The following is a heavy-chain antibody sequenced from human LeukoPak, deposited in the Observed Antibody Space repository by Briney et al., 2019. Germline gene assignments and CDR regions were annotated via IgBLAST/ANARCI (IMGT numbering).Heavy chain of an antibody. D-gene: IGHD5-18*01. V-gene: IGHV4-59*01. CDR1: GDSISTYH. CDR2: MQSTGNS. CDR3: ARDKRHSYGRYFDP. Sequence: SETLSLTCSVSGDSISTYHWNWIRKPPGKGLEWIGYMQSTGNSKYSPSLKNRVNIFIDMSKNQFVLNLRSVTAADTAVYYCARDKRHSYGRYFDPWGQGMLVTVSS. J-gene: IGHJ4*02.